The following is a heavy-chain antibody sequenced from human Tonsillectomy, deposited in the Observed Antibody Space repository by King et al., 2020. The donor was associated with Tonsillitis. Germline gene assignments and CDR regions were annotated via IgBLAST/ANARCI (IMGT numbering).Heavy chain of an antibody. CDR2: ISYDGSNK. J-gene: IGHJ4*02. V-gene: IGHV3-30*03. D-gene: IGHD3-3*01. CDR3: AREDFWSGTDY. CDR1: GFTFSSYG. Sequence: VQLVESGGGVVQPGRSLRLSCAASGFTFSSYGMHWVRQAPGKGLEWVAGISYDGSNKYYADSVKGRFTISRDNSKNTLYLQMNSLRAEDTAVYYCAREDFWSGTDYWGQGTLVTVSS.